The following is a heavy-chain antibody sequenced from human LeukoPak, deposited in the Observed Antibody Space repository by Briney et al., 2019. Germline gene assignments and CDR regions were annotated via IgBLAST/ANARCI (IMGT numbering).Heavy chain of an antibody. D-gene: IGHD1-26*01. V-gene: IGHV4-4*07. CDR1: GGSISTYY. CDR3: ARSGGYSLYGMDV. Sequence: SETLSLTRTVSGGSISTYYWSWIRQPAGKGLEWIGRIYTSGSTNYNPSLKSRVTMSVETSKNQFSLKLSSVTAADTAVYYCARSGGYSLYGMDVWGQGTTVTVSS. J-gene: IGHJ6*02. CDR2: IYTSGST.